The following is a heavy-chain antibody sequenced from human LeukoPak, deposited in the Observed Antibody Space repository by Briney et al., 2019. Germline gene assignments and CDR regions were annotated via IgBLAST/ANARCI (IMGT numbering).Heavy chain of an antibody. V-gene: IGHV4-39*07. Sequence: SETLSLTCTVSGGSISSSSYYWGWIRQPPGKGLEWIGSIYYSGSTYYNPSLKSRVTISVDTSKNQFSLKLSSVTAEDTAVYYCARGWVYYDSSGYGYYFDYWGQGTLVTVSS. CDR3: ARGWVYYDSSGYGYYFDY. J-gene: IGHJ4*02. CDR2: IYYSGST. CDR1: GGSISSSSYY. D-gene: IGHD3-22*01.